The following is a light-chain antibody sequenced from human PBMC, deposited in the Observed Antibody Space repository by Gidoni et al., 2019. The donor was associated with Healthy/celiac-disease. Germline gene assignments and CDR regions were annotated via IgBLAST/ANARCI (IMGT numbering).Light chain of an antibody. J-gene: IGLJ2*01. CDR2: EVS. Sequence: QSALTPPPSASGSPGQSVTISCTGTSSDVGGYNYVSWYQQHPGKAPKLMIYEVSKRPSGVPDRFSGSKSGNTASLTVSGRQAEDEADYYCSSYAGSNNFQVVFGGGTKLTVL. CDR1: SSDVGGYNY. CDR3: SSYAGSNNFQVV. V-gene: IGLV2-8*01.